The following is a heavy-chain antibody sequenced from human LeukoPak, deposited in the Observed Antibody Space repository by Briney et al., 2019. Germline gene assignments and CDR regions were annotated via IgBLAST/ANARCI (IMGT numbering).Heavy chain of an antibody. CDR1: GGSISSYY. J-gene: IGHJ6*02. Sequence: TSETLSLTCTVSGGSISSYYWSWIRQPAGKGLEWIGRIYTRGSTNYNPSLKSRVTMSVDTSKNQFSLKLSSVTAADTAVYYCARHFPRYSSSWYNYYYGMDVWGQGTTVTVSS. CDR2: IYTRGST. V-gene: IGHV4-4*07. D-gene: IGHD6-13*01. CDR3: ARHFPRYSSSWYNYYYGMDV.